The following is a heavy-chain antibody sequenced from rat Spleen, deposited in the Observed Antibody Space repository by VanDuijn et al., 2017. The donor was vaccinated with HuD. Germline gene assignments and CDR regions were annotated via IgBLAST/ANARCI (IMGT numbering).Heavy chain of an antibody. CDR2: IIYDGSRT. Sequence: EVQLVESDGGLVQPGRSLKLSCAASGFTFSDYYMTWVRQAPTKGLDWVATIIYDGSRTYYRDSVKGRFTISRDNAKSTLYLQMDSLRSEDTATYYYTIRDGGFPGWGQGTLVTVSS. V-gene: IGHV5S10*01. D-gene: IGHD1-11*01. J-gene: IGHJ3*01. CDR1: GFTFSDYY. CDR3: TIRDGGFPG.